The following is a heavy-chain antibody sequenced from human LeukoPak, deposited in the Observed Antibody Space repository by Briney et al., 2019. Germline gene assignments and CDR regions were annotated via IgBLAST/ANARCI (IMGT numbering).Heavy chain of an antibody. CDR1: GGSISSGSYY. CDR2: IYYSGST. D-gene: IGHD3-10*01. J-gene: IGHJ4*02. Sequence: SETLSLTCTVSGGSISSGSYYWGWTREPPGKGLEWIGNIYYSGSTSYNPSLKSRVTISVDTSKNQFSLKLSSVTAADTAVYYCARRHFGSALRDYWGQGTLVTVSS. V-gene: IGHV4-39*01. CDR3: ARRHFGSALRDY.